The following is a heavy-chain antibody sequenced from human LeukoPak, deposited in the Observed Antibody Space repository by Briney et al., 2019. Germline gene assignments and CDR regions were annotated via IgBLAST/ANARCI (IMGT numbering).Heavy chain of an antibody. V-gene: IGHV1-8*01. Sequence: GASVKVSCKASGYTFTRYDINWVRQATGQGLEWMGWMNPNSGNTGYAQKFQGRVTMTRNTSISTAYMELSSLRSEDTAVYYCARPSIRRGNSFNPWGQGTLVTVSS. CDR2: MNPNSGNT. CDR3: ARPSIRRGNSFNP. J-gene: IGHJ5*02. D-gene: IGHD1-14*01. CDR1: GYTFTRYD.